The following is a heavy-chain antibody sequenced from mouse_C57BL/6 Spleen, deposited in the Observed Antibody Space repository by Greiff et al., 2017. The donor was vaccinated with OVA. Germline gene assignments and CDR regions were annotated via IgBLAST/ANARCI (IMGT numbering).Heavy chain of an antibody. CDR3: TSGNPYYFDY. V-gene: IGHV14-4*01. Sequence: VQLQQSGAELVRPGASVKLSCTASGFNIKDDYMHWVKQRPEQGLEWIGWIDPENGDTEYASKFQGKATITADTSSNTAYLQLSSLTSEDTAVYYCTSGNPYYFDYWGQGTTLTVSS. D-gene: IGHD2-1*01. CDR1: GFNIKDDY. CDR2: IDPENGDT. J-gene: IGHJ2*01.